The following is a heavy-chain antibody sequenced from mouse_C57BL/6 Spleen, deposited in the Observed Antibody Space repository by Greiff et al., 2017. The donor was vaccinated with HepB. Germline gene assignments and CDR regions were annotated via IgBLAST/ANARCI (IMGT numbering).Heavy chain of an antibody. CDR1: GFSLSTFGMG. D-gene: IGHD2-1*01. CDR3: ARMEAIYYGNFDY. Sequence: QVTLKECGPGILQPSQTLSLTCSFSGFSLSTFGMGVGWIRQPSGKGLEWLAHIWWDDDKYYNPALKSRLTSSKDTSKNQVFLKIANVDTADTATYYCARMEAIYYGNFDYWGQGTTLTVSS. CDR2: IWWDDDK. J-gene: IGHJ2*01. V-gene: IGHV8-8*01.